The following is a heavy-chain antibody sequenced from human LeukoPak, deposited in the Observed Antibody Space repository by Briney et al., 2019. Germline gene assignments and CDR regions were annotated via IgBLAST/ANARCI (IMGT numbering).Heavy chain of an antibody. V-gene: IGHV3-23*01. CDR2: ISGSGGST. J-gene: IGHJ4*02. Sequence: GGSLRLSCAASGFTFSSYAMSWVRQPPGKGLEWVSAISGSGGSTSYADSVKGRFTISRDNSKNTLYLQMNSLRAEDTAVYYCAKSPIQLGYYFDYWGQGTLVTVSS. CDR3: AKSPIQLGYYFDY. CDR1: GFTFSSYA. D-gene: IGHD5-18*01.